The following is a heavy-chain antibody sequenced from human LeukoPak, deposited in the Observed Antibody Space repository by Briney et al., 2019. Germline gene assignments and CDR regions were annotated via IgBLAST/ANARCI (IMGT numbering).Heavy chain of an antibody. Sequence: SETLSLTCTVSGAXINSDYWTWIRQPPGKGLKWIGYIHYSGSTKYNPSLKSRVTISVDTSKNQFSLKLYSVTAADTAVYYCARDPSTSGWPYYFDYWGQGTLVTVSS. V-gene: IGHV4-59*01. CDR1: GAXINSDY. CDR3: ARDPSTSGWPYYFDY. D-gene: IGHD6-19*01. CDR2: IHYSGST. J-gene: IGHJ4*02.